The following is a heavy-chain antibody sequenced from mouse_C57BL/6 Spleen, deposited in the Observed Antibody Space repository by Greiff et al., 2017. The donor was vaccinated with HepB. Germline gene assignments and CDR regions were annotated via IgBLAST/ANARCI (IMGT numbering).Heavy chain of an antibody. CDR2: IYPGSGST. Sequence: QVQLQQPGAELVKPGASVKMSCKASGYTFTSYWITWVKQRPGQGLEWIGDIYPGSGSTNYNEKFKSKATLTVDTSSSTAYMQLSSLTSEDSAVYYCARYAGYYPYWYFDVWGTRTTVTVSS. D-gene: IGHD2-3*01. J-gene: IGHJ1*03. CDR3: ARYAGYYPYWYFDV. V-gene: IGHV1-55*01. CDR1: GYTFTSYW.